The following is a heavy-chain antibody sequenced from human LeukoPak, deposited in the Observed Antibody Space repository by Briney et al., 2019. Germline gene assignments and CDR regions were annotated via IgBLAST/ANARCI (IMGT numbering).Heavy chain of an antibody. CDR3: ARVGYYDSSNYYAYFQH. V-gene: IGHV3-74*01. Sequence: PGGSLRLSCAPSGFTFSSYWMHWVRQAPGKGLEWVARINSDGTDISYGDSVKGRFTISRDNAKNTLYLQMNSLRVEDTAVYYYARVGYYDSSNYYAYFQHWGQGTLVTVSS. CDR2: INSDGTDI. D-gene: IGHD3-22*01. J-gene: IGHJ1*01. CDR1: GFTFSSYW.